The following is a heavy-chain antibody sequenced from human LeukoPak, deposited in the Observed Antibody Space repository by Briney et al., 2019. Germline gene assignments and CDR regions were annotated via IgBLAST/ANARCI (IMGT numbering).Heavy chain of an antibody. D-gene: IGHD3-10*01. CDR1: GGSFSGYY. Sequence: PSETLSVTCAVYGGSFSGYYWSWIRQPPGKGLEWIGEINHSGSTNYNPSLKSRVTISVDTSKNQFSLKLSSVTAADTAVYYCARHSIRAGSGSYGSRGNWFDPWGQGTLVTVSS. J-gene: IGHJ5*02. CDR2: INHSGST. V-gene: IGHV4-34*01. CDR3: ARHSIRAGSGSYGSRGNWFDP.